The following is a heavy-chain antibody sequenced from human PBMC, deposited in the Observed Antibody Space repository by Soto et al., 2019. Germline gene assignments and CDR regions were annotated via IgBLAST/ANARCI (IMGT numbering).Heavy chain of an antibody. J-gene: IGHJ4*02. CDR1: GFTFSTYW. V-gene: IGHV3-7*04. CDR3: ARARNYAPY. D-gene: IGHD1-7*01. Sequence: GGSLRLSCAASGFTFSTYWMSWVRQAPGKGLEWVANIKQDGSEKYYVDYVKGRFTITRDNAKNSLYLQMNSLIAEDTAVYYCARARNYAPYWGQGTLVTVSS. CDR2: IKQDGSEK.